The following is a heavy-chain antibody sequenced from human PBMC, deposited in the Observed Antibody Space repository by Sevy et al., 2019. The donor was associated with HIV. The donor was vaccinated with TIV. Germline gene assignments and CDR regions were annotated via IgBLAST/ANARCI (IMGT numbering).Heavy chain of an antibody. CDR2: MNPNSGNT. Sequence: ASVKVSCKASGYTFTDYDITWVRQVTGQGLELVGWMNPNSGNTAYTENFQGRVSTTRDTSISTAYMELSSLRSEDTAVYYCAKLASCGGDCYYFDFWGQGTLVTVSS. V-gene: IGHV1-8*01. CDR3: AKLASCGGDCYYFDF. J-gene: IGHJ4*02. D-gene: IGHD2-21*02. CDR1: GYTFTDYD.